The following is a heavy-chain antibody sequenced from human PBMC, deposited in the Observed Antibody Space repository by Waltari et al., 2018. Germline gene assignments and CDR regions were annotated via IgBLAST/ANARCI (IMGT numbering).Heavy chain of an antibody. J-gene: IGHJ6*03. CDR1: GGSISSYS. D-gene: IGHD6-13*01. Sequence: QVQLQESGPGLVKPSETLSLTCTVAGGSISSYSWSWIRQPPGKGLEWIGYIYSSGSTNYHPSLKSRVTISVDTSKTQFSLKLSSVTAADTAVYYCARVAAANYYYYYMDVWGKGTTVTVSS. V-gene: IGHV4-59*01. CDR2: IYSSGST. CDR3: ARVAAANYYYYYMDV.